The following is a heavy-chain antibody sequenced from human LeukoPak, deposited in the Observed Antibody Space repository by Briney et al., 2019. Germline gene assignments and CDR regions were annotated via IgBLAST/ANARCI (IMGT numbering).Heavy chain of an antibody. J-gene: IGHJ2*01. CDR3: ASGPVTLTL. D-gene: IGHD4-17*01. CDR1: GGSISSWTYY. CDR2: INHSGST. V-gene: IGHV4-39*07. Sequence: PSETLSLTCTVSGGSISSWTYYWSWIRQPPGKGLEWIGEINHSGSTNYNPSLKSRVTISVDTSKNQFSLKLSSVTAAHTAVYYCASGPVTLTLWGRGTLVTVSS.